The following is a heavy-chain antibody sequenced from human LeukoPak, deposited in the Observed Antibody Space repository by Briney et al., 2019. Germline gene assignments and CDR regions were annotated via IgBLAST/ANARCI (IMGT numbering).Heavy chain of an antibody. CDR1: GFSFGSYP. J-gene: IGHJ4*02. Sequence: GGSLRLSCVVSGFSFGSYPMSWVRQAPGKGLEWVSVISETGDVTHYADSMKGRFTISRDNSKNTLYLQMNSLRAEDTAVYYCAKGGRGYYDSSGYYLPDYWGQGTLVTVSS. CDR2: ISETGDVT. CDR3: AKGGRGYYDSSGYYLPDY. V-gene: IGHV3-23*01. D-gene: IGHD3-22*01.